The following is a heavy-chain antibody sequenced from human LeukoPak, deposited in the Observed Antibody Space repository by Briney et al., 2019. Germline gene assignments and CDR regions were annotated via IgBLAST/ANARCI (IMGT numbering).Heavy chain of an antibody. V-gene: IGHV4-59*08. Sequence: KPSETLSLTCTVSGGSISSYYWSWIRQPPGKGLEWIGYIYYSGSTNYNPSLKSRVTISVDTSKNQFSLKLSSVTAADTAVYYCAREHVVGATNAFDIWGQGTMVTVSS. CDR2: IYYSGST. CDR3: AREHVVGATNAFDI. J-gene: IGHJ3*02. D-gene: IGHD1-26*01. CDR1: GGSISSYY.